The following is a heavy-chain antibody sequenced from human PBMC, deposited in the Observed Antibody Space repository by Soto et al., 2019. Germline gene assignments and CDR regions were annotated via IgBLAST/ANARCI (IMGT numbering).Heavy chain of an antibody. J-gene: IGHJ6*02. V-gene: IGHV3-33*01. Sequence: QVQLVESGGGVVQPGRSLRLSCAASGFTFSSYGMHWVRQAPGKGLEWVAVIWYDGSNKYYADSVKGRFTISRDNSKNTLYLQMNSLRAEDTAVYYCARDLIVSHQLAVYYYYGMDVWGQGTTVTVSS. CDR1: GFTFSSYG. CDR2: IWYDGSNK. CDR3: ARDLIVSHQLAVYYYYGMDV. D-gene: IGHD6-13*01.